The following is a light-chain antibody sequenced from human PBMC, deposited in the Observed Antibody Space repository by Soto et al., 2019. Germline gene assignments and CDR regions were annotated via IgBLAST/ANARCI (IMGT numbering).Light chain of an antibody. CDR1: SSDIGSYYH. Sequence: QSVLTQPASVSGSPGQSITISCSGTSSDIGSYYHVAWDQKFPGQSPKLMLYAVSDRPTGVSDGFSGSKSGITASLTISGLNTEVEADYYCISYTDGQSYVFGPGTNLTVL. V-gene: IGLV2-14*03. CDR2: AVS. J-gene: IGLJ1*01. CDR3: ISYTDGQSYV.